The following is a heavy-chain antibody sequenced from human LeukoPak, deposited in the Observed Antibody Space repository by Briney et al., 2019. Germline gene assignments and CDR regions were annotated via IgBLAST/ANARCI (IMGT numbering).Heavy chain of an antibody. CDR3: ARVLNYYGSGSYYWDYYYGMDV. D-gene: IGHD3-10*01. Sequence: GASVNVSCKASGYTFTSYGISWVRQAPGQGLEWMGWISAYNGNTNYAQKLQGRVTMTTDTSTSTAYMELRSLRSDDTAVYYCARVLNYYGSGSYYWDYYYGMDVWGQGTTVTVSS. V-gene: IGHV1-18*01. J-gene: IGHJ6*02. CDR2: ISAYNGNT. CDR1: GYTFTSYG.